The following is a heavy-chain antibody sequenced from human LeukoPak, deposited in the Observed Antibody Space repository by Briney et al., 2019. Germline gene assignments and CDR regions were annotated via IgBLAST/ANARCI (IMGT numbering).Heavy chain of an antibody. Sequence: PSETLSLTCAVYGGSFSGYYWSWIRQPPGKGLEWIGEINHSGSTNYNPSLKSRVTISVDTSKNQFSPKLSSVTAADTAVYYCASLISSGYYFDYWGQGTLVTVSS. CDR1: GGSFSGYY. D-gene: IGHD3-22*01. CDR2: INHSGST. CDR3: ASLISSGYYFDY. V-gene: IGHV4-34*01. J-gene: IGHJ4*02.